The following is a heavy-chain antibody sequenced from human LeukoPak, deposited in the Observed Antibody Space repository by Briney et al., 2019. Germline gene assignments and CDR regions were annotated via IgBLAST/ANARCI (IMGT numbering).Heavy chain of an antibody. CDR3: ARDWTGDYFDY. J-gene: IGHJ4*02. CDR2: IWYDGSNK. Sequence: SGGSLRLSCAASGFTFSSYGMHWVRQAPGKGLEWVAVIWYDGSNKYYADSVKGRFTISRDNSKNTLYLQMNSLRAEDTAVYYCARDWTGDYFDYWGRGTLVTVSS. V-gene: IGHV3-33*01. D-gene: IGHD3/OR15-3a*01. CDR1: GFTFSSYG.